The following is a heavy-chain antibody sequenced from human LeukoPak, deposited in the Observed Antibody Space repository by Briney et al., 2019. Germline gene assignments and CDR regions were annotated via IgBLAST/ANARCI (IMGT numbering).Heavy chain of an antibody. J-gene: IGHJ5*02. CDR3: ASLSGLRRDMELWFDP. CDR2: IYYSGST. D-gene: IGHD4-17*01. CDR1: GGSISSGGYY. Sequence: SETLSLTCTLSGGSISSGGYYWSWIRQHPGKGLEWIGYIYYSGSTYYNPSLKSRVTISVDTSKNQFSLKLSSVTAADTAVYYCASLSGLRRDMELWFDPWGQGTLVTVSS. V-gene: IGHV4-31*03.